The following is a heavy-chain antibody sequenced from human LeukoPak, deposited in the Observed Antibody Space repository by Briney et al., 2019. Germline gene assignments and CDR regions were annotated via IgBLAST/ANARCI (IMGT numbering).Heavy chain of an antibody. CDR2: ISSSSSYI. Sequence: GGSLRLSCAASGFSFSSYSMNWVRQAPGKGLEWVSDISSSSSYIYYADSVKGRFTVSRDNAKNSLYLQMNSLRAEDTAVYYCARGRGCSSTTCYPDYWGQGTLVTVSS. D-gene: IGHD2-2*01. V-gene: IGHV3-21*01. CDR1: GFSFSSYS. CDR3: ARGRGCSSTTCYPDY. J-gene: IGHJ4*02.